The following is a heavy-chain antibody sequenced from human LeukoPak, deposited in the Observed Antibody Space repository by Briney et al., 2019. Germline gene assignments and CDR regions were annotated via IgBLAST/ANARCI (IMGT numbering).Heavy chain of an antibody. D-gene: IGHD3-22*01. V-gene: IGHV1-2*06. CDR2: INPNSGGT. J-gene: IGHJ4*02. CDR1: GYTYTGYY. Sequence: ASVKVSCKASGYTYTGYYMHWVRQAPGQGLEWMGRINPNSGGTNYAQKFQGKVTMTRDTSISTAYMELSRLRSDDTAVYYRAREYYYDSSGYTQTAGYWGQGTLVTVSS. CDR3: AREYYYDSSGYTQTAGY.